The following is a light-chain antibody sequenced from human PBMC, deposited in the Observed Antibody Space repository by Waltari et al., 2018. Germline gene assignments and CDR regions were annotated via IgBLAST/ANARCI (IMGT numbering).Light chain of an antibody. J-gene: IGKJ1*01. Sequence: DIQMTQSPSTLSASVGDRVIITCRASQSISSWLARYQQKPGKAPKLLIYKASSLESGVPSRFSGSGSGTEFTLTISSLQPDDFATYYCQQYNTYSWTFGQGTKVEIK. CDR2: KAS. CDR3: QQYNTYSWT. CDR1: QSISSW. V-gene: IGKV1-5*03.